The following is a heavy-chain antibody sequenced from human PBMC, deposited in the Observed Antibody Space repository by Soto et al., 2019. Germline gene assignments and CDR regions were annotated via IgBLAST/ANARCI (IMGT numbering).Heavy chain of an antibody. V-gene: IGHV4-31*03. J-gene: IGHJ4*02. Sequence: KPSETLSLTCTVSGGSISSGGYYWSWIRQHPGKGLEWIGYIYYSGSTYYNPSLKSRVTISVDTSKNQFSLKLSSVTAADTAVYYCATASGYCSSTSCYVGSDFDYWGQGTLVTVSS. CDR2: IYYSGST. CDR3: ATASGYCSSTSCYVGSDFDY. D-gene: IGHD2-2*01. CDR1: GGSISSGGYY.